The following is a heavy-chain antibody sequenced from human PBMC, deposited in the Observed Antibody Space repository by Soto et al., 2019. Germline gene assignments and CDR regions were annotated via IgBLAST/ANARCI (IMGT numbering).Heavy chain of an antibody. CDR2: INPDGSDT. V-gene: IGHV3-74*01. CDR1: GFTFSRYW. J-gene: IGHJ4*02. Sequence: PGGSLRLSCAVSGFTFSRYWMHWARQVPGKGLVWVSRINPDGSDTDYADSVKGRFTISRDNAKNTVYLQMNSLRADDTAVFYCGRGGSDSPMAPGYWGQGTLVTVS. D-gene: IGHD5-18*01. CDR3: GRGGSDSPMAPGY.